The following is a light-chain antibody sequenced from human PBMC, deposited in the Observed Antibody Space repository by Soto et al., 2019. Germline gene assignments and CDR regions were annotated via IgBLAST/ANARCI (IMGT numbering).Light chain of an antibody. CDR1: SGDVGGYTY. V-gene: IGLV2-8*01. J-gene: IGLJ2*01. CDR3: SSSGGSNGFVV. Sequence: QSVLTQPPSASESPGQSVTISCTGVSGDVGGYTYVSWYQQYPGKAPKLLIYEVSKRPQGVPDRFTGSKSGNTASLTVSGLQPDDEAHYYCSSSGGSNGFVVFGGGTQLTVL. CDR2: EVS.